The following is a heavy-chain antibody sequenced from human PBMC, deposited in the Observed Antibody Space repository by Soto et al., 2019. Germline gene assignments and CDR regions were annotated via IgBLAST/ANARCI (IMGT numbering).Heavy chain of an antibody. D-gene: IGHD3-10*01. CDR1: GFTFSSYG. J-gene: IGHJ5*02. CDR2: ISYDGSNK. CDR3: AKELGLLWFGELWA. V-gene: IGHV3-30*18. Sequence: PGGSLRLSCAASGFTFSSYGMHWVRQAPGKGLEWVAVISYDGSNKYYADSVKGRFTISRDNSKNTLYLQMNSLRAEDTAVYYCAKELGLLWFGELWAWGQGTLVTVSS.